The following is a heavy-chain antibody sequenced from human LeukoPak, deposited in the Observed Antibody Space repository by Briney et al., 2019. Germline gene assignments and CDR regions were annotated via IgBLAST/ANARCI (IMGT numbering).Heavy chain of an antibody. CDR2: INPSGGST. CDR3: ARGAPTTRIGAGRFDY. D-gene: IGHD5-12*01. V-gene: IGHV1-46*01. Sequence: GASVKVSCKAFGYSLTNYYVRWVRRAPGQRLEWMGEINPSGGSTSYAQKFQGRITVTRDTYTNTVYMDLSSLRSEDTATYYCARGAPTTRIGAGRFDYWGQGSLLTVAS. J-gene: IGHJ4*02. CDR1: GYSLTNYY.